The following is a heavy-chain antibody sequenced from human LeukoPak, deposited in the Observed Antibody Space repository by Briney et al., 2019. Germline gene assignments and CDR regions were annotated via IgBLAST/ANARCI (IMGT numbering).Heavy chain of an antibody. J-gene: IGHJ4*02. CDR3: ARRGYSDSSGYDY. CDR2: ISGDSTDI. CDR1: GLTFNNYA. Sequence: GGSLRLSCAVSGLTFNNYAMSWVRQAPGKGLEWVSSISGDSTDIYYADSLMGRSTISRDNAKNSLYLQINSLRAEDTAIYYCARRGYSDSSGYDYWGQGTLVTVSS. D-gene: IGHD3-22*01. V-gene: IGHV3-21*01.